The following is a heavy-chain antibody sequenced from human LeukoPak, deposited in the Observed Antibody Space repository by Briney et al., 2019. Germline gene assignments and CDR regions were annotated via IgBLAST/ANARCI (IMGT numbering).Heavy chain of an antibody. V-gene: IGHV1-24*01. CDR2: FDPEDGET. J-gene: IGHJ4*02. Sequence: ASVKVSCKVSGYTLTELSMHWVRQAPGKGLEWMGGFDPEDGETIYAQKFQGRVTMTEDTSTDTAYMELSSLRSEDTAVYYCATPDSSSWPPTYYFDYWGQGTLVTVSS. CDR1: GYTLTELS. CDR3: ATPDSSSWPPTYYFDY. D-gene: IGHD6-13*01.